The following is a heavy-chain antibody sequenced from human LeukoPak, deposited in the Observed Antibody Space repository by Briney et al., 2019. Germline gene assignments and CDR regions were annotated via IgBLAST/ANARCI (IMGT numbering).Heavy chain of an antibody. CDR2: IDYSGST. CDR3: ARDRRRDLLHAFDI. D-gene: IGHD1-26*01. J-gene: IGHJ3*02. Sequence: SETLSLTCTVSGGTFSRSYWSWIRQPPGKALEWIAYIDYSGSTNYNPSLKSRLTISMDASKNQFSLKLTSVTAADTAVYYCARDRRRDLLHAFDIWGQGTMVTASS. V-gene: IGHV4-59*01. CDR1: GGTFSRSY.